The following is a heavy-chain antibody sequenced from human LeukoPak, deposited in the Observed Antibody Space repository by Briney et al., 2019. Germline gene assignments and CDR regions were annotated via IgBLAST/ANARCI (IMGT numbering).Heavy chain of an antibody. V-gene: IGHV3-30*02. Sequence: PGGSLRLSCAASGFTFSSYGMHWVRQAPGKGLEWVAFIRYDGSNKYYADSVKGRFTISRDNSKNTLYLQMNNLRAEDTAVYYCANAVRLCSGLKLGYCSGGSCCNFDYWGQGTLVTVSS. CDR3: ANAVRLCSGLKLGYCSGGSCCNFDY. CDR2: IRYDGSNK. J-gene: IGHJ4*02. D-gene: IGHD2-15*01. CDR1: GFTFSSYG.